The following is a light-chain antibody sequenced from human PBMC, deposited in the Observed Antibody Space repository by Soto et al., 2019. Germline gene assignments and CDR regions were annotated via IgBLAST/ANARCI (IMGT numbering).Light chain of an antibody. CDR3: QQYNSYPIT. J-gene: IGKJ5*01. CDR2: DAS. CDR1: QSVSTY. Sequence: EIVLTQSPATLSLSPGERATLSCRASQSVSTYLAWYQQRPGQAPRLLIYDASYRATDIPPRFSGSGSGTDFTLTISSLQPEDFATYYCQQYNSYPITFGQGTRLEIK. V-gene: IGKV3-11*01.